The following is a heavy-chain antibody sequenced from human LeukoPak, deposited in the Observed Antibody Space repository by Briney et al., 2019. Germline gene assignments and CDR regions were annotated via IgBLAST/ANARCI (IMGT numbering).Heavy chain of an antibody. CDR2: IYYSGST. CDR1: GGSISSSSYY. D-gene: IGHD6-19*01. J-gene: IGHJ4*02. Sequence: SETLSLTCTVSGGSISSSSYYWGWIRQPPGKGLEWIGSIYYSGSTYYNPSLKSRVTISVDTSKNQFSLKLSSVTAADTAVYYCARQTSEDQRVAGTEHDYWGQGTLVTVSS. V-gene: IGHV4-39*01. CDR3: ARQTSEDQRVAGTEHDY.